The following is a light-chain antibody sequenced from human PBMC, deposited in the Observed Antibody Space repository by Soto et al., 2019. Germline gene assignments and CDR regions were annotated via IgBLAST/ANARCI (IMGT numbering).Light chain of an antibody. CDR3: MQSIHSPRT. CDR1: QSLVHSDGHTY. J-gene: IGKJ2*02. CDR2: KVS. V-gene: IGKV2-30*02. Sequence: VVMTQSPLSLPVTLGQPASISCRSSQSLVHSDGHTYLFWFQQRPGQSQRRLIYKVSNRGSGVPDRLSGSGSGTDFTLKINRVEAEDVGGYYCMQSIHSPRTFGQGTKLEIK.